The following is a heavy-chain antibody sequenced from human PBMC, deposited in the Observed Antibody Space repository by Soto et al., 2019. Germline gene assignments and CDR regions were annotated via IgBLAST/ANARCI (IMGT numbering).Heavy chain of an antibody. V-gene: IGHV2-5*01. J-gene: IGHJ5*01. CDR3: AYSNFEILTGTFDS. CDR2: MYWHDDK. D-gene: IGHD3-9*01. CDR1: GFSLTNTGVT. Sequence: SGPTLVNPTQTLTLTCTFSGFSLTNTGVTVGWIRQPPGKALEWLALMYWHDDKRYNPSLRNRLTIAKDTSKNRVVLTLANVGPVDTATYFCAYSNFEILTGTFDSWGRGTPVTVYS.